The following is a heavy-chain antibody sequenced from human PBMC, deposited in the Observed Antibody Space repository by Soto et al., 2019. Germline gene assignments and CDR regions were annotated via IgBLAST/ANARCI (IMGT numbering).Heavy chain of an antibody. V-gene: IGHV1-2*04. J-gene: IGHJ3*02. CDR2: INPNSGGT. CDR3: GRDLGDYGDVFDI. CDR1: GYTFTGYY. Sequence: ASVKVSCKASGYTFTGYYMHWVRQAPGQGLEWMGWINPNSGGTNYAQKFQGWVTMTRDTSISTAYMELSRLRSDDTAVYYCGRDLGDYGDVFDIWGQRTMVTVSS. D-gene: IGHD4-17*01.